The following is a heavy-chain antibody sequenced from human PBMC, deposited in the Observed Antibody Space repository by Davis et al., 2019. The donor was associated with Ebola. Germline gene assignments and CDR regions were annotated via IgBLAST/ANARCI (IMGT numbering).Heavy chain of an antibody. J-gene: IGHJ3*02. D-gene: IGHD1-26*01. CDR1: GFIFSSYA. CDR3: AKDTSNIWFDI. V-gene: IGHV3-23*01. Sequence: GESLKISCAASGFIFSSYAMSWVRQTPGKGLEWVSDISGSGGSTHYADSVKGRFTISRDNSKNTLYLQMNGLRVEDTAIYYCAKDTSNIWFDIWGQGTMVTVSS. CDR2: ISGSGGST.